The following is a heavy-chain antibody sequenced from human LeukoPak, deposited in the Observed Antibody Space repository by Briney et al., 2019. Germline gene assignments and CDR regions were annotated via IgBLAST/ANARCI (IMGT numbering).Heavy chain of an antibody. Sequence: ASVKVSCKASGYTFTSYGISWVRQAPGQGLEWMGWISAYNGNTNYAQKLQGRVTNTTDTSTSTAYMGLRSLRSDGPSVYYCARVVTMVRGVQVGDYWGQGTPVTVSS. J-gene: IGHJ4*02. CDR1: GYTFTSYG. CDR2: ISAYNGNT. CDR3: ARVVTMVRGVQVGDY. D-gene: IGHD3-10*01. V-gene: IGHV1-18*04.